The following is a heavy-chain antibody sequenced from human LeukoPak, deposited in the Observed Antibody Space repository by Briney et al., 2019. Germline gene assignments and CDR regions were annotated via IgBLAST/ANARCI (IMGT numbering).Heavy chain of an antibody. CDR2: IIPIFGTA. CDR1: GGTFSSYA. J-gene: IGHJ5*02. V-gene: IGHV1-69*13. CDR3: ARDRGSSWYEGYNWFDP. Sequence: SVKVSCKASGGTFSSYAISWVRQAPGQGLEWMGGIIPIFGTANYAQKFQGRVTITADESTSTAYMELSSLRSEDTAVYYCARDRGSSWYEGYNWFDPWGQGTLVTVSS. D-gene: IGHD6-13*01.